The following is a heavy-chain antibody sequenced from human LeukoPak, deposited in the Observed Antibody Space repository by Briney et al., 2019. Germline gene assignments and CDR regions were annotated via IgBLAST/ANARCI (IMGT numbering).Heavy chain of an antibody. Sequence: ASVKVSCKASGYTFTSYWIQWVRQAPGQGLEWMGLINPDGGSTAYAHRFQGRVIMTRDTSTSTAYMDLSSLRSEDTAVYHCARAPRNSSTMLDYGGQGTLVTVSS. V-gene: IGHV1-46*01. D-gene: IGHD1-14*01. CDR3: ARAPRNSSTMLDY. CDR1: GYTFTSYW. CDR2: INPDGGST. J-gene: IGHJ4*02.